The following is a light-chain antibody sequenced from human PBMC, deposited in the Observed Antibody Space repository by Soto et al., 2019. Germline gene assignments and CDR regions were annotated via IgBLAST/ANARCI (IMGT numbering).Light chain of an antibody. CDR2: GAS. Sequence: EIVLTQPPHTLSLSPGAGPTLFCGGSQSVSNSDLAWYQQKVDQPPRLLIYGASSRATGIPDRFSGSGSGTDFTLTISRLEPEDSALYYCQQYDNSPPRWTLGQGPKVDI. J-gene: IGKJ1*01. CDR1: QSVSNSD. V-gene: IGKV3-20*01. CDR3: QQYDNSPPRWT.